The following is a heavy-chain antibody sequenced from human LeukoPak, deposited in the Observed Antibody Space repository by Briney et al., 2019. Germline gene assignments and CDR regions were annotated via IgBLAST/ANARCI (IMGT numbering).Heavy chain of an antibody. Sequence: GGSLRLSCAAPGFIFRNYWMHWVRQAPGKGLVWVARINPNGITTTYTDSVKGRFTISRDNAKNTLYLQTNSLRAEDTAVYYCARDFAGDRDYWGQGTLVTVSS. J-gene: IGHJ4*02. CDR1: GFIFRNYW. V-gene: IGHV3-74*01. CDR2: INPNGITT. D-gene: IGHD4-17*01. CDR3: ARDFAGDRDY.